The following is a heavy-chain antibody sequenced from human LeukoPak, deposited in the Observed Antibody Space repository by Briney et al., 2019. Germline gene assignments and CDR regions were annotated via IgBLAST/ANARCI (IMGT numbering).Heavy chain of an antibody. CDR1: GFTVSSNY. Sequence: GGSLRLSCAASGFTVSSNYMSWVRQAPGKGLEWVSVIYSGGSTYYADSVKGRFTISRDNSKNTLYLQMNSLRAEDTAVYYCAGYYGSGSFYGMDVWGQGTTVTVSS. J-gene: IGHJ6*02. CDR2: IYSGGST. V-gene: IGHV3-66*01. CDR3: AGYYGSGSFYGMDV. D-gene: IGHD3-10*01.